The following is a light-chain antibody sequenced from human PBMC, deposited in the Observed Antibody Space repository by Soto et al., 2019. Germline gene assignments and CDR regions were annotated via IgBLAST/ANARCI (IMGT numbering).Light chain of an antibody. CDR1: SSDIGGYNY. Sequence: QSVLTQPPSASGSPGQSGTISCTGTSSDIGGYNYVSWYQQHPGKAPKLMIYEVSKRPSGVPDRFSGSKSGNTASLTVSGLQAEDEADYYCSSYAGSNWWVFGTGTKVTVL. CDR2: EVS. J-gene: IGLJ1*01. CDR3: SSYAGSNWWV. V-gene: IGLV2-8*01.